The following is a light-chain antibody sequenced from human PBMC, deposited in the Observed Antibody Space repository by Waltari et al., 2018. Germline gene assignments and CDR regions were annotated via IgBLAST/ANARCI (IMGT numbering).Light chain of an antibody. CDR2: HSS. V-gene: IGKV3-20*01. CDR1: QSVSIY. J-gene: IGKJ1*01. Sequence: EIVLTQSPGTLSLSPGERATLSCRASQSVSIYLAWYQQKPGQAPRLLMYHSSTRATGIPDRFSGSGSGTDFSLTISRLEPEDFAVYYCQNYERLPATFVQGTKVEIK. CDR3: QNYERLPAT.